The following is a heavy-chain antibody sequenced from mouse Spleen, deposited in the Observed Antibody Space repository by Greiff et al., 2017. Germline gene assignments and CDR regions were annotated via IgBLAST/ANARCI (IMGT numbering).Heavy chain of an antibody. D-gene: IGHD2-3*01. Sequence: EVQVVESGGGLVKPGGSLKLSCAASGFTFSDYGMHWVRQAPEKGLEWVAYISSGSSTIYYADTVKGRFTISRDNAKNTLFLQMTSLRSEDTAMYYCARPGLYDGYYVDAMDYWGQGTSVTVSS. V-gene: IGHV5-17*01. CDR2: ISSGSSTI. J-gene: IGHJ4*01. CDR1: GFTFSDYG. CDR3: ARPGLYDGYYVDAMDY.